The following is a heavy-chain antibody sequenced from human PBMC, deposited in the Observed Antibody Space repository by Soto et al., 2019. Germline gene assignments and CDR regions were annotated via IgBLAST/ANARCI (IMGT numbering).Heavy chain of an antibody. CDR3: ARGDYDFVGDAFDI. J-gene: IGHJ3*02. D-gene: IGHD3-3*01. Sequence: SETLSLTCTVSDGSISSGGYYWSWIRQHPGKGLEWIGYIYYSGSTYYNPSLKSRVTISVDTSKNQFSLKLSSVTAADPAVYYCARGDYDFVGDAFDIWGQGTMVTVSS. CDR2: IYYSGST. CDR1: DGSISSGGYY. V-gene: IGHV4-31*03.